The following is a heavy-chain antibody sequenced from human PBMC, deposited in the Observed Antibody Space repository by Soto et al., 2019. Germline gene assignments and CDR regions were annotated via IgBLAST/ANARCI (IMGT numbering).Heavy chain of an antibody. V-gene: IGHV3-30*18. CDR3: AKEGYSYGNERYYYYGMDV. Sequence: GSLRLSCAASGFTFSSYGMHWVRQAPGKGLEWVAVISYDGSNKYYADSVKGRFTISRDNSKNTLYLQMNSLRAEDTAVYYCAKEGYSYGNERYYYYGMDVWGQGTTVTVSS. CDR1: GFTFSSYG. CDR2: ISYDGSNK. J-gene: IGHJ6*02. D-gene: IGHD5-18*01.